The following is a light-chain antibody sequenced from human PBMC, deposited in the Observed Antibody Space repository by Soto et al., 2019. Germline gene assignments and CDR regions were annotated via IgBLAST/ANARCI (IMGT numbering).Light chain of an antibody. CDR1: SSDVGGYNY. Sequence: QSALTQPASVSGSPGQSIAISCTGNSSDVGGYNYVSWYQQHPGKAPKLMIYDVSSRPSGVSDRFSGSKSGNTASLTISGLQAEDESDYYCSSYTSSSTLVFGGGTKLTVL. CDR2: DVS. V-gene: IGLV2-14*01. CDR3: SSYTSSSTLV. J-gene: IGLJ2*01.